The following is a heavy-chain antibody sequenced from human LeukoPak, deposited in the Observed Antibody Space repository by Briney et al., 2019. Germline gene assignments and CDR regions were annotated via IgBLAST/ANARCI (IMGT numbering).Heavy chain of an antibody. CDR2: MWYDESNR. CDR3: ARTAWNYFGSGNYYAPDY. Sequence: GGSLRLSCAAFGFVLNNYDMHWVRQAPGRGLEWVAMMWYDESNRYYADSVKGRFTISRDTSRNTLYLQMNSLRVDDTAIYYCARTAWNYFGSGNYYAPDYWGQGTLVTVSS. J-gene: IGHJ4*02. V-gene: IGHV3-33*01. CDR1: GFVLNNYD. D-gene: IGHD3-10*01.